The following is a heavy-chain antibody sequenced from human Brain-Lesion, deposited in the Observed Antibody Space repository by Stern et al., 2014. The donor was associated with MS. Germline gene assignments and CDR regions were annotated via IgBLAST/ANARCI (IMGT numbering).Heavy chain of an antibody. V-gene: IGHV4-61*02. J-gene: IGHJ6*02. CDR2: IFNSGSP. Sequence: QVQLVQSGPGLVKPSQTLSLSCTVSGGSISSGGYYWSWIRQPAGKGLEWIGRIFNSGSPRYNPSLQSPVTISIDTSKTQFSLRLTSMTAADTAVYYCARGRVVPGFQYYATDVWGQGTTVIVSS. CDR3: ARGRVVPGFQYYATDV. D-gene: IGHD2-2*01. CDR1: GGSISSGGYY.